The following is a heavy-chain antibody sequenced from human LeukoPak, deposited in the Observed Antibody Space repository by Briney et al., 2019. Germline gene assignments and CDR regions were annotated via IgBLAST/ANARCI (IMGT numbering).Heavy chain of an antibody. D-gene: IGHD5-12*01. Sequence: GGSLRLSCVASGFTFSSYSMNWVRQAPGKGLEWVSSISSSSSYIYYADSVKGRFTISRDNAKNSLYLQMNSLRAEDTAVYYCARSPLPGATCWGQGTLVTVSS. CDR2: ISSSSSYI. J-gene: IGHJ4*02. V-gene: IGHV3-21*01. CDR3: ARSPLPGATC. CDR1: GFTFSSYS.